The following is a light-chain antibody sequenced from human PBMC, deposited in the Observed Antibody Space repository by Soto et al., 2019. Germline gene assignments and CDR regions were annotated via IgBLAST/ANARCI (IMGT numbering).Light chain of an antibody. J-gene: IGLJ1*01. V-gene: IGLV2-14*03. CDR3: CSYTTSNTRQIV. CDR1: SSDVGRDNY. CDR2: DVS. Sequence: QSVLTQPASVSGAPGQSITISCTGTSSDVGRDNYVSWYQHHPGKAPKLMIYDVSNRPSGVSNRFSGSKSGNTASLTISGLQPEDEADYYCCSYTTSNTRQIVFGTGTKVTVL.